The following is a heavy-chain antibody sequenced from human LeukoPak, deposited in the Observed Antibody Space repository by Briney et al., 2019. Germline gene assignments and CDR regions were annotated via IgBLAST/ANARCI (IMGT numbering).Heavy chain of an antibody. CDR3: ARAPDGSGWYEFAD. V-gene: IGHV3-7*01. Sequence: GGSLRLSCAASGFTFSSYWMSWVRQAPGKGLEWVANIKQDGSEKYYVDSVKGRFTISRDNAKNSLYLQMNSLRAEDTAAYYCARAPDGSGWYEFADWGQGTLVTVSS. CDR1: GFTFSSYW. CDR2: IKQDGSEK. D-gene: IGHD6-19*01. J-gene: IGHJ4*02.